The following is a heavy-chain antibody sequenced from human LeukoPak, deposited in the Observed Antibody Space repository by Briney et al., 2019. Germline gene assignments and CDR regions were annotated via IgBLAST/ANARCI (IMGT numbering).Heavy chain of an antibody. Sequence: GTSLRLSCAASGFTVSDYGMHWVRQAPGKGLQWVALIWYDGSNKYYTDSVKGRFTISRDNSKNTLYLQMNSLRAEDTAVYYCARDGVTNYGMDVCGQGTAVTVSS. CDR1: GFTVSDYG. V-gene: IGHV3-33*01. CDR3: ARDGVTNYGMDV. D-gene: IGHD3-3*01. J-gene: IGHJ6*01. CDR2: IWYDGSNK.